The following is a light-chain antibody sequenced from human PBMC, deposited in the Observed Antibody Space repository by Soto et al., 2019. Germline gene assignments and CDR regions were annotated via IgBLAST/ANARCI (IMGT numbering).Light chain of an antibody. CDR2: DNT. V-gene: IGLV1-51*01. J-gene: IGLJ2*01. CDR3: EAWDRSLHAVL. CDR1: SSNIGNNF. Sequence: QSVLTQPPSVSAAPGQKVTISCSGSSSNIGNNFVAWYQQFPGTAPKLLIYDNTKRPSGIPDRFSASKSGTSAILGITGLQTGDEADYYCEAWDRSLHAVLFGGGTKLTVL.